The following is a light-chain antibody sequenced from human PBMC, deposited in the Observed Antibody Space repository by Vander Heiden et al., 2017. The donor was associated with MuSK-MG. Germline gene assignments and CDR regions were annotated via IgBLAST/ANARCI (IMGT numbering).Light chain of an antibody. CDR1: SSSIGTNS. CDR2: ENI. J-gene: IGLJ1*01. V-gene: IGLV1-51*02. Sequence: QSVLTQPPSVSAAPGQKVTISCSGSSSSIGTNSVAWYQQLPGTAPKLLIYENIKRPSGIPDRFSGSKSGASATLGITGLQTGDEADYYCETWDNSLSAEVFGTGTKVTVL. CDR3: ETWDNSLSAEV.